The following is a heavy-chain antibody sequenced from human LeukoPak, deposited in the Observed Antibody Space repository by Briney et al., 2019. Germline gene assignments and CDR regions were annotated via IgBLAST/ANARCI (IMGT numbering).Heavy chain of an antibody. CDR1: GGSISSYY. D-gene: IGHD3-22*01. CDR3: ARHASDYSFDY. CDR2: ISYSGST. Sequence: PSETLSLTCTVSGGSISSYYWSWIRQPPGKGLEWIGYISYSGSTNYNPSLKSRVTISVDTSKNQFSLKLRSVTAADTAVYYCARHASDYSFDYWGQGTLVTVSS. V-gene: IGHV4-59*08. J-gene: IGHJ4*02.